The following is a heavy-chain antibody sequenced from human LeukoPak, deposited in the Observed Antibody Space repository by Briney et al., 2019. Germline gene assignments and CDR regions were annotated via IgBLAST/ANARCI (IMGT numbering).Heavy chain of an antibody. V-gene: IGHV3-23*01. CDR2: ISGRGVST. CDR1: GFTFSNYG. D-gene: IGHD5-12*01. J-gene: IGHJ6*04. CDR3: ARAGYSGSDFSV. Sequence: PGGSLRLSCAASGFTFSNYGMNWVRQAPGKGLEWVSGISGRGVSTYYADSLKGRFTVSRDNSKNTVFLQTNSLRAEDTAVYYCARAGYSGSDFSVWGKGSTVTVSS.